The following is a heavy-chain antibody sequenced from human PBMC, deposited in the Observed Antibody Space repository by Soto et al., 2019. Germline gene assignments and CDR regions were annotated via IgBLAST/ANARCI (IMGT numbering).Heavy chain of an antibody. V-gene: IGHV6-1*01. CDR3: ARYGESYDYIWGSYRPEYFQH. Sequence: KQSQTLSLTCAISGDSVSSNSAAWNWIRQSPSRGLEWLGRTYYRSKWYNDYAVSVKSRITINPDTSKNQFSLQLNSVTPEDTAVYYCARYGESYDYIWGSYRPEYFQHWGQGTLVTVSS. D-gene: IGHD3-16*02. CDR1: GDSVSSNSAA. CDR2: TYYRSKWYN. J-gene: IGHJ1*01.